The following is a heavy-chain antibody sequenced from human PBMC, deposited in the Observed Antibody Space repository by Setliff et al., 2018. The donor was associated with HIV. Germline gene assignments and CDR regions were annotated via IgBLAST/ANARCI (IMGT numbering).Heavy chain of an antibody. CDR3: ARVPPDCSGGSCYSKHYVDY. V-gene: IGHV4-61*09. CDR2: IYTSGST. J-gene: IGHJ4*02. Sequence: KTSETLSLTCTVSGGSISSGSYYWSWIRQPAGKGLEWIGHIYTSGSTNYNPSLKSRVTISVDTSKNQFSLKLSSVTAADTAVYYCARVPPDCSGGSCYSKHYVDYWGQGTLVTVSS. D-gene: IGHD2-15*01. CDR1: GGSISSGSYY.